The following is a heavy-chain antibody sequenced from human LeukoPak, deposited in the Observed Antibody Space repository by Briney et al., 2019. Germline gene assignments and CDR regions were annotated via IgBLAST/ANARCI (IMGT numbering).Heavy chain of an antibody. J-gene: IGHJ3*02. CDR1: EFSVGSNY. D-gene: IGHD1-1*01. Sequence: GGSLRLSCAASEFSVGSNYMTWVRQAPGQGLEWVSSISSSSSYIYYADSVKGRSTIPRDNAKNSLYLQMNSLRAEDTAVYYCARGRYLENDAFDIWGQGTMVTVSS. CDR3: ARGRYLENDAFDI. V-gene: IGHV3-21*01. CDR2: ISSSSSYI.